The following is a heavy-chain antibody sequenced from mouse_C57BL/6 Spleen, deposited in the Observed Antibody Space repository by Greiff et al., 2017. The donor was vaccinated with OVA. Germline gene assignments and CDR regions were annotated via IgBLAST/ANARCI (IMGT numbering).Heavy chain of an antibody. Sequence: EVQVVESGAELVKPGASVKLSCTASGFNIKDYYMHWVKQRTEQGLEWIGRIDPEDGETKYAPKFQGKATITADTSSNTAYLQLSSLTSEDTAVYYCASHYSNYFYYAMDYWGQGTSVTVSS. J-gene: IGHJ4*01. CDR2: IDPEDGET. CDR1: GFNIKDYY. V-gene: IGHV14-2*01. CDR3: ASHYSNYFYYAMDY. D-gene: IGHD2-5*01.